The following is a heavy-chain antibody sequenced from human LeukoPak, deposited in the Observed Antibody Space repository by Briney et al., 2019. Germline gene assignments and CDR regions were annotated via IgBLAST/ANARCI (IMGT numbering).Heavy chain of an antibody. Sequence: SETLSLTCTVYGGSFSGYYWSWIRQPPGKGLEWIGEINHSGSTNYNPSLKSRVTISVDTSKNQFSLKLSSVTAADTAVYYCARGTTVTTTSDFDYWGQGTLVTVSS. D-gene: IGHD4-17*01. CDR2: INHSGST. V-gene: IGHV4-34*01. CDR1: GGSFSGYY. CDR3: ARGTTVTTTSDFDY. J-gene: IGHJ4*02.